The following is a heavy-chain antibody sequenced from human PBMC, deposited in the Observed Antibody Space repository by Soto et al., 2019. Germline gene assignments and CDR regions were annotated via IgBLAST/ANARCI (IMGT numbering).Heavy chain of an antibody. CDR3: ARGRYGDY. D-gene: IGHD1-1*01. J-gene: IGHJ4*02. Sequence: QVHLVQSGAEVKKPGASVKVSCKVSGYAFTTYGITWVRQAPGQGLEWMGWISAHNGNTNYAQKLQGRVTVTRDTSTSTAYMELRSLRSDDTAVYYCARGRYGDYWGQGALVTVSS. V-gene: IGHV1-18*01. CDR1: GYAFTTYG. CDR2: ISAHNGNT.